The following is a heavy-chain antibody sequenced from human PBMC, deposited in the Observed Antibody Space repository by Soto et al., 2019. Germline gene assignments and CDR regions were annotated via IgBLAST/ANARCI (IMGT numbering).Heavy chain of an antibody. D-gene: IGHD5-18*01. J-gene: IGHJ4*02. V-gene: IGHV4-61*01. CDR1: GDSVSSDNYY. Sequence: QVQLQESGPGLVKPSETLSLTCTVSGDSVSSDNYYWTWIRQPPGKGLEWIGYIYSSGSTNYNPSLKSRVTISVDTSRNQFSLKLTSVNAADTAVYYCARDIRGYSRAFDYWGQGTLVTVSS. CDR2: IYSSGST. CDR3: ARDIRGYSRAFDY.